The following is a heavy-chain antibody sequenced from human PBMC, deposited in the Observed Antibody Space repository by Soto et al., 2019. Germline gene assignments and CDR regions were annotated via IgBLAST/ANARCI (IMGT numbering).Heavy chain of an antibody. CDR3: AKDTVIVVVPAAKDY. V-gene: IGHV3-23*01. CDR2: ISGSGGST. D-gene: IGHD2-2*01. Sequence: EVQLLESGGGLVQPGGSLRLSCAASGFTFSSYAMSWVRQAPGKGLEWVAAISGSGGSTYYADSVKGRFTISRDNSKNTLYLQMKSLRAEDTAVYYCAKDTVIVVVPAAKDYWGQGTLVTVSS. J-gene: IGHJ4*02. CDR1: GFTFSSYA.